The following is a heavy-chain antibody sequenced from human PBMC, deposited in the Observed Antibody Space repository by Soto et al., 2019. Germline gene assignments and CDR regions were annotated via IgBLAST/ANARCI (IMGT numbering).Heavy chain of an antibody. CDR1: GVTFIIYE. CDR2: ISSSGSTI. D-gene: IGHD3-22*01. V-gene: IGHV3-48*03. Sequence: GGSVKLYSAASGVTFIIYEMNWVRQAPGKGLEWVSYISSSGSTIYYADSVKGRFTISRDNAKNSLYLQMNSLRAEDTAVYYCARCADTAQYYYDSSGSHFDYWGQGTLVTVSS. CDR3: ARCADTAQYYYDSSGSHFDY. J-gene: IGHJ4*02.